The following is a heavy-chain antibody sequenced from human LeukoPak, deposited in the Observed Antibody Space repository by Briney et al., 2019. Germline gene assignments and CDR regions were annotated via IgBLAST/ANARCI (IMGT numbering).Heavy chain of an antibody. CDR1: GFMFSSYW. D-gene: IGHD3-16*01. J-gene: IGHJ4*02. CDR2: IKQDGSEK. Sequence: PGGSLRLSCAASGFMFSSYWMSWVRQAPGKGLEWVANIKQDGSEKYYVDSVKGRFTISKDNAKNSLYLQMNSLRAEDTAVYYCARDHLWGSDYWGQGTLVTVSS. V-gene: IGHV3-7*01. CDR3: ARDHLWGSDY.